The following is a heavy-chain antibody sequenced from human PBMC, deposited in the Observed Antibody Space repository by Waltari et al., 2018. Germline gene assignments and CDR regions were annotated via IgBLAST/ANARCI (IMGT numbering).Heavy chain of an antibody. CDR3: ATHIGDCSSTSCYTFDY. J-gene: IGHJ4*02. Sequence: QVQLVQSGAEAKKPGASVTVSCKVSGYTLTGLSMPWVRQAPGKGLEWMGGFDPEDGETIYAQKFQGRVTMTEDTSTDTVYMELSSLRSEDTAVYYCATHIGDCSSTSCYTFDYWGQGTLVTVSS. V-gene: IGHV1-24*01. CDR1: GYTLTGLS. CDR2: FDPEDGET. D-gene: IGHD2-2*02.